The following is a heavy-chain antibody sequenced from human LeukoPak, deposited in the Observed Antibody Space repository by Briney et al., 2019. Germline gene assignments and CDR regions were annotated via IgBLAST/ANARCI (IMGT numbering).Heavy chain of an antibody. D-gene: IGHD2-15*01. V-gene: IGHV4-59*01. CDR1: GGSITGYY. Sequence: SETLSLTCTASGGSITGYYWSWIRQPPGKGLEWIGYIYYSGSTNYSPSLKSRVTISIDTSKNHFSLKLRFVTAGDPAVYSCGRGRVVSGPHFDYWGQGTLVTVS. CDR3: GRGRVVSGPHFDY. J-gene: IGHJ4*02. CDR2: IYYSGST.